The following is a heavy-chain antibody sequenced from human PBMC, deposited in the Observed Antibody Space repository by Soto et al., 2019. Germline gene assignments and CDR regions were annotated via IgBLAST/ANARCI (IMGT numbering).Heavy chain of an antibody. Sequence: NPSGTLSLSCAVCGGSTSSSNWWSWVRQPPGKGLEWIGEIYHSGSTNYNPSLKSRVTISVDKSKNQFSLKLSSVTAADTAVYYCAGWIQLQQYYYYGMDVWGQGTTVTVSS. CDR1: GGSTSSSNW. V-gene: IGHV4-4*02. CDR2: IYHSGST. D-gene: IGHD5-18*01. CDR3: AGWIQLQQYYYYGMDV. J-gene: IGHJ6*02.